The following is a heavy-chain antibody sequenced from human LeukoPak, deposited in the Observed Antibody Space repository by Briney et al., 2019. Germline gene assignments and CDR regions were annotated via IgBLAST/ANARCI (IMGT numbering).Heavy chain of an antibody. Sequence: SETLSLTCTVSGGSISSSYYYWGWIRQPPGKGLEWIGSIYYSGSTYYNPSLKSRVTISVDTSKNQFSLKLSSVTAADTAVYYCASGPPGIAAAGTITFDYWGQGTLVTVSS. D-gene: IGHD6-13*01. CDR1: GGSISSSYYY. J-gene: IGHJ4*02. V-gene: IGHV4-39*01. CDR2: IYYSGST. CDR3: ASGPPGIAAAGTITFDY.